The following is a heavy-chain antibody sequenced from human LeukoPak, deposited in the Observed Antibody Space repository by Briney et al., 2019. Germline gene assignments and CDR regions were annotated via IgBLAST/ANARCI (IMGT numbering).Heavy chain of an antibody. CDR3: ARGPRNDP. CDR2: VHPDTGYA. CDR1: GYPFTTYE. J-gene: IGHJ5*02. D-gene: IGHD1-14*01. V-gene: IGHV1-8*01. Sequence: ASVKVSCKTSGYPFTTYEINWVRQAAGQGLEWMGWVHPDTGYADYAQKFQGRVTMTSDTSISTAYMGLSSLRSDDTAVYFCARGPRNDPWGQGTVVTVSS.